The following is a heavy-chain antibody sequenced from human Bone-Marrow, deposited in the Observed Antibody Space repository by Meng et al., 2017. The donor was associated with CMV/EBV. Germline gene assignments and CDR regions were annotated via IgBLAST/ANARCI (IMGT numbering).Heavy chain of an antibody. CDR2: ISSSSSYI. D-gene: IGHD6-13*01. CDR3: ANPASSSWPNWFDP. J-gene: IGHJ5*02. CDR1: GFTFSSYS. Sequence: GESLKISCAASGFTFSSYSMNWVRQAPGKGLEWVSSISSSSSYIYYADSVKGRFTISRDNAKNSLYLQRNSLRAEDTAVYYCANPASSSWPNWFDPWGQGTLVTVSS. V-gene: IGHV3-21*01.